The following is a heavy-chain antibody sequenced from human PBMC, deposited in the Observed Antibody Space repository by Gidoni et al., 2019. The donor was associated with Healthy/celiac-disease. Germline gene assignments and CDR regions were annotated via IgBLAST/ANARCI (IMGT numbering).Heavy chain of an antibody. CDR1: AFTVSSNS. Sequence: EVQLVETGGGLMQPGGCLRLSCAAAAFTVSSNSLSWGRQAPGKGLEWVSVIYSGGSTYDADSVKGRFTISRDNSKNTLYLQMNSLRAEDTAVYYCARDLNHDFWSGHNYGGGMDVWGQGTTVTVSS. D-gene: IGHD3-3*01. CDR2: IYSGGST. V-gene: IGHV3-53*02. CDR3: ARDLNHDFWSGHNYGGGMDV. J-gene: IGHJ6*02.